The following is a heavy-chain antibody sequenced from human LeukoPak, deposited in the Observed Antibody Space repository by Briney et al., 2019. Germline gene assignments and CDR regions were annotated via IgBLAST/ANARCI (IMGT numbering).Heavy chain of an antibody. J-gene: IGHJ4*02. Sequence: PGGSLRLSCAASGFTFSRFAMSWVRQAPGKGLEWVSGISGGGGNTYYADSVKGRFTISRDNSKNTLSLQMSSLRAEDTAVYYCAKAGCGYYCLPTCWDYWGQGTLVTVSS. V-gene: IGHV3-23*01. CDR1: GFTFSRFA. CDR3: AKAGCGYYCLPTCWDY. D-gene: IGHD3-22*01. CDR2: ISGGGGNT.